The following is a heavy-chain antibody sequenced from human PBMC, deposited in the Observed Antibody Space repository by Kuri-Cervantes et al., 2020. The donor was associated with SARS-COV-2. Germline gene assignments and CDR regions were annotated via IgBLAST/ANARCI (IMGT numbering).Heavy chain of an antibody. Sequence: GSLRLSCTVSGGTISRYYCSWIRQPPWKGLEWIGYIYYSGSTNYNPSLKRRVTISVDTSKNHFSLWLSSVTAADTAVYYCARVLEGIGAAGSHYYYYMDVWGKGTTVTDSS. D-gene: IGHD6-13*01. V-gene: IGHV4-59*12. CDR1: GGTISRYY. CDR3: ARVLEGIGAAGSHYYYYMDV. J-gene: IGHJ6*03. CDR2: IYYSGST.